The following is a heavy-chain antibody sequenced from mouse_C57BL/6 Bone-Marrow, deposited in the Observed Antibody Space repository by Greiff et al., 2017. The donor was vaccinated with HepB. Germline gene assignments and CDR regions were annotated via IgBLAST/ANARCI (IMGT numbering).Heavy chain of an antibody. Sequence: QVQLQQSGAELVRPGTSVKVSCKASGYAFTNYLLEWVKQRPGQGLEWIGVINPGSGGTNYNEKFKGKATLTADKSSSTAYMQLSSLTSEDSAVYFCARCYYYFDYWGQGTTLTVSS. CDR3: ARCYYYFDY. CDR2: INPGSGGT. D-gene: IGHD1-1*01. CDR1: GYAFTNYL. V-gene: IGHV1-54*01. J-gene: IGHJ2*01.